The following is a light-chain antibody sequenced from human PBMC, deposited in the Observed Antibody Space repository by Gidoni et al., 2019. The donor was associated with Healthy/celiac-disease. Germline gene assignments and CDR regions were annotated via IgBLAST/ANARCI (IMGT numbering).Light chain of an antibody. V-gene: IGKV3-15*01. CDR2: GSS. Sequence: EIVMTQSPATLSVSAGERASLSCRASQSVSSNLAWYQQKPGQATRLLIYGSSTRATGIPARFSGSGSGTGFALTISSRRSEDFAVDNCQQCNNWPPVFTFGPGTKVDIK. CDR1: QSVSSN. CDR3: QQCNNWPPVFT. J-gene: IGKJ3*01.